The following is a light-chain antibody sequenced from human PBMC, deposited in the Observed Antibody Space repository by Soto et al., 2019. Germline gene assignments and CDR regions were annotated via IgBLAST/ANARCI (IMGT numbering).Light chain of an antibody. V-gene: IGKV3-20*01. J-gene: IGKJ3*01. CDR2: GAS. Sequence: ESVLTQSPGTLSLSPGERATLSCRASQTVIKNYLAWYQRKPGQAPRLLIYGASNRATGIPVRFTGSGSGTDFALTISRLEPEDFAVYYCQQYGGSPLTFGPGTKVEIK. CDR3: QQYGGSPLT. CDR1: QTVIKNY.